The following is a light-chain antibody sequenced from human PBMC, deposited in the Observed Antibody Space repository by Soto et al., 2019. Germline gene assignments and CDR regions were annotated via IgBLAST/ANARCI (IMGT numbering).Light chain of an antibody. CDR2: DVD. Sequence: QSALTQPASVSGSPGQSITIPCTGTSSDVGGYNYVSWYQQHPGTAPKLIIYDVDNRPSGVSSRFSGSKSGNTASLTISGLQAEDEADYYCSSYSRSSTPNYVFGTGTKVTVL. CDR1: SSDVGGYNY. J-gene: IGLJ1*01. V-gene: IGLV2-14*01. CDR3: SSYSRSSTPNYV.